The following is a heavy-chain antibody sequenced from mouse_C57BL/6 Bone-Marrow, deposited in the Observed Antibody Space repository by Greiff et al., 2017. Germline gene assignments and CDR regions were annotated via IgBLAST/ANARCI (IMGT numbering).Heavy chain of an antibody. CDR2: IDPSDSYT. CDR1: GYTFTSYW. Sequence: VQLQQPGAELVMPGASVKLSCKASGYTFTSYWMHWVKQRPGQGLEWIGEIDPSDSYTNYNQKFKGKSTLTVDKSSSTAYMQLSSLTSEDSAVYYCARFHGNYAMDYWGQGTSVTVSS. V-gene: IGHV1-69*01. J-gene: IGHJ4*01. CDR3: ARFHGNYAMDY.